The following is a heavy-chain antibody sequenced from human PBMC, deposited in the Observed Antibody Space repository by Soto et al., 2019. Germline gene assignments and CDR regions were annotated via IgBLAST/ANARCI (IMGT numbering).Heavy chain of an antibody. CDR3: ARYTNSPPPDAGSNDMYV. J-gene: IGHJ6*03. Sequence: GESLKISCKGSGYSFTSYWIGWVRQMPGKGLEWMGIIYPGDSDTRYSPSFQGQVTISADKSISTAYLQWSSLKASDTAMYYCARYTNSPPPDAGSNDMYVLGKGATLTVSS. V-gene: IGHV5-51*01. CDR2: IYPGDSDT. CDR1: GYSFTSYW. D-gene: IGHD2-8*01.